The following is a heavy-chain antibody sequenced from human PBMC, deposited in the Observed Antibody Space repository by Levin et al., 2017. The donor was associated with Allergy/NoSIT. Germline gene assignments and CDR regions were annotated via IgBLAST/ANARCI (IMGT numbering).Heavy chain of an antibody. V-gene: IGHV5-51*01. CDR3: ARRVGGTAVPTHDAFDI. D-gene: IGHD2-21*02. CDR1: GFSFSDFW. CDR2: VYPGDSDT. J-gene: IGHJ3*02. Sequence: RGESLKISCQGSGFSFSDFWIAWVRQMPGKGLEWMGIVYPGDSDTRYSPSFEGQVTISADKSIATAFLQWTSLKASDTAIYYCARRVGGTAVPTHDAFDIWGHGTLVSVSS.